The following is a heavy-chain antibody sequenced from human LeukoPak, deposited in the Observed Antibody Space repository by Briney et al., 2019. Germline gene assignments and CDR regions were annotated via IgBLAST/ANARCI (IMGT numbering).Heavy chain of an antibody. CDR2: IWYDGSSK. J-gene: IGHJ4*02. Sequence: PGRSLRLSCAASGFTFSSYGMHWVRQAPGKRLDWVAVIWYDGSSKYYADSVKGRFAISRDNSKNMLYLQMNSLRAEDTAVYYCAKDHAYYGSGSYYLDWGQGTLVTVSS. D-gene: IGHD3-10*01. V-gene: IGHV3-33*06. CDR3: AKDHAYYGSGSYYLD. CDR1: GFTFSSYG.